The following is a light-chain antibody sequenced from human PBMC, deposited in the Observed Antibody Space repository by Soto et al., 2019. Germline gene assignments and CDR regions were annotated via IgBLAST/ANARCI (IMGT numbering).Light chain of an antibody. Sequence: QAVVTQEPSLTASPGGTVTLTCASSTGAVTKGFSPNWLQQRPGQPPRALIYSINKTHSWTPARFSGSLLGGKAALTLSGVQPEDEAVYYCLLSYGGAYFFGTGTKVTVL. CDR2: SIN. V-gene: IGLV7-43*01. CDR1: TGAVTKGFS. J-gene: IGLJ1*01. CDR3: LLSYGGAYF.